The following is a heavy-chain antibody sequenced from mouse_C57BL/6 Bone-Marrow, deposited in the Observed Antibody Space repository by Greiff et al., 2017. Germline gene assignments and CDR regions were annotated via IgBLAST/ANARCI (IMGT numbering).Heavy chain of an antibody. J-gene: IGHJ4*01. CDR3: AREVTTVAYYAMDY. V-gene: IGHV1-50*01. Sequence: QVQLQQPGAELVKPGASVKLSCKASGYTFTSYWMQWVKQRPGQGLEWIGEIDPSDSYTNYNQKFKGKATLTVDTSSSTAYMQLSSLTSEDSAVYYCAREVTTVAYYAMDYWGQGTSVTVSS. CDR2: IDPSDSYT. D-gene: IGHD1-1*01. CDR1: GYTFTSYW.